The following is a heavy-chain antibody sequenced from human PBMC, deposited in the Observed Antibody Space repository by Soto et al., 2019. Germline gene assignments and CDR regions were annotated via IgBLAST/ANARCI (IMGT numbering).Heavy chain of an antibody. D-gene: IGHD3-3*01. J-gene: IGHJ2*01. Sequence: QVQLLQSGAEVKQPGTSVRVSCRASGYTFKDYDINWVRRAPGQGLEWMGWMNPTSGNTAYARKFHDRITMTRGVSAGTAFMELNSLTPEDTAVYYCARRMTWSLWCFDLWGSGTQVTVSS. CDR2: MNPTSGNT. V-gene: IGHV1-8*01. CDR1: GYTFKDYD. CDR3: ARRMTWSLWCFDL.